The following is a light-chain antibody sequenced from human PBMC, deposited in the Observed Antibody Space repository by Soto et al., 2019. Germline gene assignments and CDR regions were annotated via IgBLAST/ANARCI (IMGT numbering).Light chain of an antibody. CDR1: SSDVGGYNY. V-gene: IGLV2-14*01. J-gene: IGLJ2*01. CDR2: EIN. CDR3: SSYTSRTTLV. Sequence: QSVLTQPASVSGSPGQSITISCTGTSSDVGGYNYVSWYQHHPGKAPKLMIYEINSRPSGVSNRFSGSKSGNTASLTISGLQAEDEADYYCSSYTSRTTLVFGGGTKLTVL.